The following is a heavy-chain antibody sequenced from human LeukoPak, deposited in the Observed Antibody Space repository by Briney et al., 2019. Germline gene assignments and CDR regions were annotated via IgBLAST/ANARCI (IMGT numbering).Heavy chain of an antibody. V-gene: IGHV4-31*03. CDR3: ARGGIAAAGDWFDP. Sequence: PSQTLSLTCTVSGGSISSGGYYWSWIRQHPGKGLEWIGYIYYSGSTYYNPSLKSRVTISVDMSKNQFSLKLSSVTAADTAVYYCARGGIAAAGDWFDPWGQGTLVTVSS. CDR1: GGSISSGGYY. D-gene: IGHD6-13*01. CDR2: IYYSGST. J-gene: IGHJ5*02.